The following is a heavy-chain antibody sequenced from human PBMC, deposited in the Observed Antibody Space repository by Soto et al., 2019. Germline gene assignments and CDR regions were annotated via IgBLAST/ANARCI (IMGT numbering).Heavy chain of an antibody. CDR1: GFTFSSSG. V-gene: IGHV3-74*01. CDR2: INTDGSST. J-gene: IGHJ4*02. Sequence: WGSLRLSCAASGFTFSSSGIHWVRQAPGKGLVLVSHINTDGSSTTYADSVKGRFTISRDNVRSTLYLQMSSLRAEDTAVYYSAREAGPLYEYWGQGNLVTGTS. CDR3: AREAGPLYEY. D-gene: IGHD2-2*02.